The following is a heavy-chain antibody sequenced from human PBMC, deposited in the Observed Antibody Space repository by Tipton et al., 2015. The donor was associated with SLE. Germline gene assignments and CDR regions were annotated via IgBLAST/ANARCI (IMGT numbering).Heavy chain of an antibody. CDR3: AREPERWLQLKAFDI. Sequence: TLSLTCTVSGGSISSGRYYWSWIRQPPGKGLEWIGYIYYSGSTNYNPSLKSRVTISVDTSKNQFSLKLSSVTAADTAVYYCAREPERWLQLKAFDIWGQGTMVTVSS. D-gene: IGHD5-24*01. J-gene: IGHJ3*02. V-gene: IGHV4-61*01. CDR2: IYYSGST. CDR1: GGSISSGRYY.